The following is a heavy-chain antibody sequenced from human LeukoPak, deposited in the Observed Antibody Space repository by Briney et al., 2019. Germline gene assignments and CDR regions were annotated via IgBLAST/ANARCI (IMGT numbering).Heavy chain of an antibody. J-gene: IGHJ3*02. Sequence: SETLSLTCTVSGGYISSSNYYWVWIRQPPGKGLEWIGYIYYSGSTNYNPSLKSRVTISVDTSKNQFSLKLSSVTAADTAVYYCANGETFDAFDIWGQGTMVTVSS. CDR3: ANGETFDAFDI. V-gene: IGHV4-61*05. CDR2: IYYSGST. CDR1: GGYISSSNYY. D-gene: IGHD3-10*01.